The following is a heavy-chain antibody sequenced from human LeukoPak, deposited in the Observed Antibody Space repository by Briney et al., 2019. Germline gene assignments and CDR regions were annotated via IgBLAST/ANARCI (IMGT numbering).Heavy chain of an antibody. CDR1: GYPFTAYY. CDR2: INPNSGDT. D-gene: IGHD2-15*01. Sequence: GASVKVSCKAFGYPFTAYYMHWVRQAPGQGLEWMGWINPNSGDTNYAQKFQGRFTMTRDTSISTAYMELSRLRSDDAAMYYCARDKSRVLYYWGQGTLVTVSS. J-gene: IGHJ4*02. V-gene: IGHV1-2*02. CDR3: ARDKSRVLYY.